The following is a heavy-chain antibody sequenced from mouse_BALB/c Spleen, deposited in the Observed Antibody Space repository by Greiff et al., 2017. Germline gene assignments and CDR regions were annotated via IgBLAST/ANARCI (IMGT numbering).Heavy chain of an antibody. J-gene: IGHJ4*01. V-gene: IGHV5-6-2*01. CDR3: ARREEYYAMDY. CDR1: GFTFSSYY. CDR2: INSNGGST. Sequence: DVQLEESGGGLVKLGGSLKLSCAASGFTFSSYYMSWVRQTPEKRLELVAAINSNGGSTYYPDTVKGRFTISRDNAKNTLYLQRSSLKSEDTALYYCARREEYYAMDYWGQGTSVTVAS.